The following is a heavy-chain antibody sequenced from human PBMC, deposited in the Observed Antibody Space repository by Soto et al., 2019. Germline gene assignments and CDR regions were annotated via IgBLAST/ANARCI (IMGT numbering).Heavy chain of an antibody. Sequence: GSLRLSCAASGLTFSSYSMNWVRQAPGRGLEWVSSISSRSSYIYYADSVKGRFTISRDNAKNSLYLQMNSLRAEDTAVYYCVSGYHHYDAFDIWGQGTMVTVSS. D-gene: IGHD3-22*01. V-gene: IGHV3-21*01. J-gene: IGHJ3*02. CDR1: GLTFSSYS. CDR3: VSGYHHYDAFDI. CDR2: ISSRSSYI.